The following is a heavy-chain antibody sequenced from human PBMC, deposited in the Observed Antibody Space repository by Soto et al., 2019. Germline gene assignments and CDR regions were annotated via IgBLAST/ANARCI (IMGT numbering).Heavy chain of an antibody. CDR1: GGSISSGGYY. V-gene: IGHV4-31*03. CDR2: TYYSGST. Sequence: SETLSLTCTVSGGSISSGGYYWRWIRQHPGKGLEWIGYTYYSGSTYYNPSLKSRVTISVDTSKNQFSLKLSSVTAADTAVYYCARVTYYYDSSGYYQNWGQGTPVTVSS. CDR3: ARVTYYYDSSGYYQN. D-gene: IGHD3-22*01. J-gene: IGHJ4*02.